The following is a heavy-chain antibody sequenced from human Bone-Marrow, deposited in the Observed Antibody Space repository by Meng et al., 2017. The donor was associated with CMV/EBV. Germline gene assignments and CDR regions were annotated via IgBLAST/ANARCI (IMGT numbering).Heavy chain of an antibody. V-gene: IGHV3-49*04. D-gene: IGHD3-3*01. CDR1: RFTFDEYA. Sequence: GGSLRLSCKASRFTFDEYAMSWVRQAPGKGLEWVGFIRGKTFGETSEYAASVKGRFTISRDDSKSIAYLQMNSLKTEDTAVYSCNRYYDFWSGFYPEPFDFWGQGTLVTVSS. CDR3: NRYYDFWSGFYPEPFDF. CDR2: IRGKTFGETS. J-gene: IGHJ4*02.